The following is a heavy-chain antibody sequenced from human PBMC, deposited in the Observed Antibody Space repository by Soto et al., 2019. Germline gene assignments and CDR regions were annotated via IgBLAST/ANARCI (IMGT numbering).Heavy chain of an antibody. V-gene: IGHV3-53*01. CDR3: VKGGYDSSGQNIPYYLGS. J-gene: IGHJ4*02. D-gene: IGHD3-22*01. CDR1: GFTVSTKY. Sequence: EVQLVESGGGLIQPGGSLRLSCPASGFTVSTKYISWVRQAPGKGLEWVSVIYGGGSTYYADSVKGRFTISRDKSKNTVDLQMNSLRVEDTAVYYCVKGGYDSSGQNIPYYLGSWGQGTLVTVSS. CDR2: IYGGGST.